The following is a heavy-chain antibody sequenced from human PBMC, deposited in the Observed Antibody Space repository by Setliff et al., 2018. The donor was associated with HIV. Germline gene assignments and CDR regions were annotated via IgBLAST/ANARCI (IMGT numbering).Heavy chain of an antibody. D-gene: IGHD2-15*01. Sequence: ASVKVSCKTSGYTFTGYYVHWVRQAPGQGLEWMGWINPNNGDTNYAQKFQGRVTMTRDTSISTAYMELSSLKSDDTAVYYCAIAPPDFVVVVAATPFDYWGQGTLVTVSS. CDR2: INPNNGDT. CDR3: AIAPPDFVVVVAATPFDY. CDR1: GYTFTGYY. J-gene: IGHJ4*02. V-gene: IGHV1-2*02.